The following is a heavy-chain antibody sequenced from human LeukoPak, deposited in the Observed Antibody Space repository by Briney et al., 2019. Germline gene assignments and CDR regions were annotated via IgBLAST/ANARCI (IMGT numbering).Heavy chain of an antibody. CDR2: IYYSGST. V-gene: IGHV4-31*03. Sequence: SETLSLTCTVSGGSISSGGYYWSWIRQHPGKGLEWIGYIYYSGSTYYNPSLKSRVTISVDTSKNQFSLKLSSVTAADTAVYYCARGYDFWSGYSPFPQFDLWGRGTLVTVSS. D-gene: IGHD3-3*01. J-gene: IGHJ2*01. CDR3: ARGYDFWSGYSPFPQFDL. CDR1: GGSISSGGYY.